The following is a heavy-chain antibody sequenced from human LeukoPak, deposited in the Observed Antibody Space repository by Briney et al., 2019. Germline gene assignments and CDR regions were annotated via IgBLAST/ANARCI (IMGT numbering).Heavy chain of an antibody. J-gene: IGHJ3*02. Sequence: SQTLSLTCTVSGGSISSGSYYWSWIRQPAGKGLEWIERIYTSGSTNYNPSLKSRVTISVDTSKNQFSLKLSSVTAADTAVYYCARAHDDSSGLRLGAFDIWGQGTMVTVSS. D-gene: IGHD3-22*01. CDR1: GGSISSGSYY. CDR3: ARAHDDSSGLRLGAFDI. V-gene: IGHV4-61*02. CDR2: IYTSGST.